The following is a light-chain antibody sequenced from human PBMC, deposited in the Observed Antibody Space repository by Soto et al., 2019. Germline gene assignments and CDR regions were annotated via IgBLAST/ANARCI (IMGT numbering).Light chain of an antibody. V-gene: IGKV1-9*01. Sequence: DIQLTQSPSFLSASVGDRVTITCRASQGINIFLAWFQQKPGKAPNLLISAASTLQSGVPSRFSGSGSETEFTLTISCLQSEDFATYYCQQYYSYPPTFGGGTKVDIK. CDR2: AAS. CDR1: QGINIF. J-gene: IGKJ4*01. CDR3: QQYYSYPPT.